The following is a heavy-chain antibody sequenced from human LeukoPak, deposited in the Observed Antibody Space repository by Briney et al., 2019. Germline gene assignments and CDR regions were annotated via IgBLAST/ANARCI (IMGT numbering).Heavy chain of an antibody. J-gene: IGHJ4*02. CDR3: ARRGVPPAYPQYYYFDY. V-gene: IGHV3-48*03. Sequence: GESRRLSCAASGFTFSSYEMNWVRQAPGKGLEWVSYISSSGSIIYYADSVKGRFTISRDNAKNSLYLQMNSLRAEDTAVYYCARRGVPPAYPQYYYFDYWGQGTLVTVSS. D-gene: IGHD2-2*01. CDR2: ISSSGSII. CDR1: GFTFSSYE.